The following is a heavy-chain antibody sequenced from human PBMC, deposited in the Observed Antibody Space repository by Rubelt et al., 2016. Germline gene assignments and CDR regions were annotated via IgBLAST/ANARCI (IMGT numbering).Heavy chain of an antibody. CDR1: GYTFTGYY. D-gene: IGHD3-22*01. Sequence: QVQLVQSGAEVKKPGASVKVSCKASGYTFTGYYMHWVRQAPGQGLEWMGWINPNSGGTNYGQKFVGRVTMTRDTSISTAYMELGRLRSDDTAVYYCARFAIGGHSSGYLFDYWGQGTLVTVSS. J-gene: IGHJ4*02. CDR3: ARFAIGGHSSGYLFDY. V-gene: IGHV1-2*02. CDR2: INPNSGGT.